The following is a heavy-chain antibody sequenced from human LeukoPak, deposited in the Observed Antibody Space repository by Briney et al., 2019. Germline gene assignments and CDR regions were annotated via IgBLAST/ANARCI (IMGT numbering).Heavy chain of an antibody. CDR1: GFTFSSYA. J-gene: IGHJ4*02. CDR3: AKAVDILKGPGGFDY. Sequence: GGTLRLSCAASGFTFSSYAMSWVRQAPGKGLEWVSTISGSGLSTYYADSVKGRFTISRDNSKNTLYLQMNSLRAEDTAVYYCAKAVDILKGPGGFDYWGQGTLVTVSS. CDR2: ISGSGLST. D-gene: IGHD2-15*01. V-gene: IGHV3-23*01.